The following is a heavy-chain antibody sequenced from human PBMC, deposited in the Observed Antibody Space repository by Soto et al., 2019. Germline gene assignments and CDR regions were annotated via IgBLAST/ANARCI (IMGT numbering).Heavy chain of an antibody. J-gene: IGHJ4*02. Sequence: QVQLVESGGGLVKPGGSLRLSCAVSGFTFSDYYMTWIRQAPGKGLEWVSYIISSTRHTNYADSGKGRFTISRHNAKNSLFLQWNSLIAEYRAVYCCARGRGAAGDHFHFWGQGTLVTDSS. D-gene: IGHD6-13*01. V-gene: IGHV3-11*05. CDR1: GFTFSDYY. CDR3: ARGRGAAGDHFHF. CDR2: IISSTRHT.